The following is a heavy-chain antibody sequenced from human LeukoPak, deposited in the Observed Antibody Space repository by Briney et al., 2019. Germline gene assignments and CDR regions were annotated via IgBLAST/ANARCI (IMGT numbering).Heavy chain of an antibody. CDR1: GFTVSSNY. J-gene: IGHJ5*02. Sequence: TGGSLRLSCSAPGFTVSSNYISWVRQAPGKGLEWVAFIRYGEGHTSYRDSVRGRFAISRDNAKNTLYLQMNSLRPEDTAIYYCAKDWISDWSNYFDPWGQGTQVTVSS. CDR2: IRYGEGHT. V-gene: IGHV3-30*02. CDR3: AKDWISDWSNYFDP. D-gene: IGHD3-9*01.